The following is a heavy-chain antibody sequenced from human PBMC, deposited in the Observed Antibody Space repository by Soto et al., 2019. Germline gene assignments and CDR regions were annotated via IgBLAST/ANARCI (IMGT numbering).Heavy chain of an antibody. CDR3: ATRPSYYGDFDY. CDR1: GFTFDDYA. D-gene: IGHD4-17*01. CDR2: ISWNSGSI. J-gene: IGHJ4*02. V-gene: IGHV3-9*01. Sequence: EVQLVESGGGLVQPGRSLRLSCAASGFTFDDYAMHWVRQAPGKGLEWVSGISWNSGSIGYADSVKGRFTISRDNAKNSLYLQMNSLRAEDTALYYCATRPSYYGDFDYWGQGTLVTVSS.